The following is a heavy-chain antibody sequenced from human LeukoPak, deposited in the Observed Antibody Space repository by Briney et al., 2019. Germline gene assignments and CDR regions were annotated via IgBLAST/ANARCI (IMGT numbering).Heavy chain of an antibody. CDR3: ARREAVAGTYYYYMDV. CDR1: GGSISSSSYY. Sequence: SETLSLTCTVSGGSISSSSYYWGWIRQPPGKGLEWLGSIYYSGSTYYNPSLKSRVTISVDTSKNQFSLKLSSVTAADTAVYYCARREAVAGTYYYYMDVWGKGTTVTVSS. CDR2: IYYSGST. D-gene: IGHD6-19*01. V-gene: IGHV4-39*01. J-gene: IGHJ6*03.